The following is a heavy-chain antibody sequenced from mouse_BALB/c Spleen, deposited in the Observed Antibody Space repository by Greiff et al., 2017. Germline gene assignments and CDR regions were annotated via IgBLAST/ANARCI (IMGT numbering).Heavy chain of an antibody. CDR2: INPYNDGT. CDR1: GYTFTSYV. V-gene: IGHV1-14*01. Sequence: EVQLQQSGPELVKPGASVKMSCKASGYTFTSYVMHWVKQKPGQGLEWIGYINPYNDGTKYNEKFKGKATLTSDKSSSTAYMELSSLTSEDSAVYYCARRDYYGSSLYYFDYWGQGTTLTVSS. CDR3: ARRDYYGSSLYYFDY. D-gene: IGHD1-1*01. J-gene: IGHJ2*01.